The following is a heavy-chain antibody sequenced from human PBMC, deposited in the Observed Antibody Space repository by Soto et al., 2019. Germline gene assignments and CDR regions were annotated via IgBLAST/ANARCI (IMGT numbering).Heavy chain of an antibody. J-gene: IGHJ4*02. V-gene: IGHV3-11*01. CDR2: ISSSGSTI. D-gene: IGHD4-4*01. Sequence: GSLRLSCAASGFTFSDYYMSWIRQAPGKGLEWVSYISSSGSTIYYADSVKGRFTISRDNAKNSLYLQMNSLRAEDTAVYYCARTLHSDYSEIDYWGQGTLVTVSS. CDR1: GFTFSDYY. CDR3: ARTLHSDYSEIDY.